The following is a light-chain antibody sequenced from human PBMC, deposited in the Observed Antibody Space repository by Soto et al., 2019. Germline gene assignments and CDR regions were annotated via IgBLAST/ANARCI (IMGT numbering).Light chain of an antibody. CDR2: DAS. CDR1: QSISNN. Sequence: EIVLTQSPATLSLSPGERATLSCRASQSISNNLGWYQQKPGRAPRLIIYDASKRATGIPAKFSGSGSGTDFTLTITSLEPEDFAVYYCQQRNSWPRTFGQGTKLEIK. V-gene: IGKV3-11*01. J-gene: IGKJ2*01. CDR3: QQRNSWPRT.